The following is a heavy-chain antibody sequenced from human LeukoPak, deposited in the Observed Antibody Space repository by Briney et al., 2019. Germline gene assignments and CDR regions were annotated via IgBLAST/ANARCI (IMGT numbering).Heavy chain of an antibody. CDR2: INHSGST. Sequence: SETLSLTCAVFGGSFSGYYWSWIRQPLGKGLEWIGEINHSGSTNYNPSLKSRVTISVDTSKNQFSLKLRSVTAADTAVYYCARIIGISGTYPTDYWGQGTLVTVSS. CDR3: ARIIGISGTYPTDY. J-gene: IGHJ4*02. V-gene: IGHV4-34*01. CDR1: GGSFSGYY. D-gene: IGHD1-26*01.